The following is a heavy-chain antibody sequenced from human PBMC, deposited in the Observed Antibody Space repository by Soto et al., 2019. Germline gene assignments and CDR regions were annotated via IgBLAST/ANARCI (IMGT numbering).Heavy chain of an antibody. V-gene: IGHV4-4*07. CDR2: IYNSGST. CDR1: GGSISSYY. Sequence: SETLSLTCTVSGGSISSYYWSWIRQPAGKGLEWIGRIYNSGSTYYNSSLKSRVTISVDRSKNHFFLNLSSVTAADTAVYYCATSRKFFQIWGQGTKVTVSS. CDR3: ATSRKFFQI. J-gene: IGHJ3*02.